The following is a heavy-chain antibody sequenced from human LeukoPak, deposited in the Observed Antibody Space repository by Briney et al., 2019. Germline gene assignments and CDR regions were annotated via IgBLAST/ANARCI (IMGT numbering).Heavy chain of an antibody. Sequence: PGGSLSLSCAVSVFTLSSYAMSWVRHAPGEGVEWVSANSGSGCNTFYAHSVKGRFTIYRDNPKITLYLQMNSMSAEDPAVYYCATDGSAGSYYYGSGSPTVFDPWGQGTLVTVSS. CDR2: NSGSGCNT. D-gene: IGHD3-10*01. CDR1: VFTLSSYA. CDR3: ATDGSAGSYYYGSGSPTVFDP. J-gene: IGHJ5*02. V-gene: IGHV3-23*01.